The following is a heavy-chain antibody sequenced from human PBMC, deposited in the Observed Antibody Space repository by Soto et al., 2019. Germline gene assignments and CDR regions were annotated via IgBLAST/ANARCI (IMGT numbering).Heavy chain of an antibody. Sequence: LRRSCAASGFTFSSYSMNWVRQAPGKGLEWVSYISSSSSTIYYADSVKGRFTISRDNAKNSLYLQMNSLRDEDTAVYYCASSGDPFYYYRMDVWGQGTTVTVSS. CDR1: GFTFSSYS. CDR3: ASSGDPFYYYRMDV. V-gene: IGHV3-48*02. J-gene: IGHJ6*02. D-gene: IGHD2-21*02. CDR2: ISSSSSTI.